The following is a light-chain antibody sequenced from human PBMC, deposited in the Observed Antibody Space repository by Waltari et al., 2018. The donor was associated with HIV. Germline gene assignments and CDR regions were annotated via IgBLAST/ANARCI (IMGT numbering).Light chain of an antibody. J-gene: IGLJ2*01. V-gene: IGLV2-23*02. CDR1: SSDVGSYNL. Sequence: QSALTQPASVSGSPGQSITISCTGTSSDVGSYNLVSRYQQNPDKAPKLMIYEVSKRPSGVSNRFSGSKSGNTASLTSSGLQAEDEAAYYCCSYAGSSTLIFGGGTKLTVL. CDR2: EVS. CDR3: CSYAGSSTLI.